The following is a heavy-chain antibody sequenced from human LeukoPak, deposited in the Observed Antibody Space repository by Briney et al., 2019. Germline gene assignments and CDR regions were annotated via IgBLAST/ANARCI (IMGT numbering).Heavy chain of an antibody. V-gene: IGHV3-7*01. CDR3: ARGPRGSGYMDF. D-gene: IGHD3-10*01. J-gene: IGHJ6*03. CDR2: IKQEGSEN. CDR1: GFTFSSYW. Sequence: PGGSLRLSCAASGFTFSSYWMNWVRQAPGKGLEWVANIKQEGSENYYVASVKSRFTISRDNSKNTLYLQMNSLRDEYTAVYSCARGPRGSGYMDFWGKGTTVTVSS.